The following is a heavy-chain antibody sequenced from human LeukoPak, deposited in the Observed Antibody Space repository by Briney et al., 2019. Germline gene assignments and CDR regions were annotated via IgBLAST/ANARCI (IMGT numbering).Heavy chain of an antibody. V-gene: IGHV3-30*19. CDR2: VSYGGSNK. D-gene: IGHD5-12*01. Sequence: GGSLRLSCAVSGFTFSDYYMTWVRQAPGKGLEWVAVVSYGGSNKYYADSVKGRFTISRDDSKNTVYLQMDRLRPEDTAVYYCARDQLAFSGYDTLFDYWGQGALVSVSS. CDR1: GFTFSDYY. J-gene: IGHJ4*02. CDR3: ARDQLAFSGYDTLFDY.